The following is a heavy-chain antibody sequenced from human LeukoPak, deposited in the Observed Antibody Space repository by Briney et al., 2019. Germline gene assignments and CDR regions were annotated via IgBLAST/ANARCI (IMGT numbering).Heavy chain of an antibody. Sequence: SETLSLTCDVYGGSLSDYSWTWIRQTPGKGLEWIGHMNHFMTTNYNPSLESRVTVSLDTSKNQFSLNLTSVTAADTAVYYCARDSGRGAYWGQGTLVTVSS. CDR1: GGSLSDYS. D-gene: IGHD3-16*01. J-gene: IGHJ4*02. CDR3: ARDSGRGAY. CDR2: MNHFMTT. V-gene: IGHV4-34*01.